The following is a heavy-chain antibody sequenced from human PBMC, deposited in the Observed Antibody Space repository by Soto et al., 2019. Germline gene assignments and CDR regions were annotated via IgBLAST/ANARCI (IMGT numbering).Heavy chain of an antibody. CDR2: ISGSGGST. V-gene: IGHV3-23*01. D-gene: IGHD6-6*01. CDR1: GFTFSSYA. Sequence: EVQLLESGGGLVQPGGSLRLSCAASGFTFSSYAMSWVRQAPGKGLEWVSAISGSGGSTYYADSVKGRFTISRDNSKNTLYLQMNSLRAEDTAVYYCAKAASVAENPSDAFDIWGQGTMVTVSS. CDR3: AKAASVAENPSDAFDI. J-gene: IGHJ3*02.